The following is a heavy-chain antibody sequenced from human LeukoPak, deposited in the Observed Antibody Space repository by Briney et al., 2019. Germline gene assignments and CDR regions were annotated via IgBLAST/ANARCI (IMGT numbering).Heavy chain of an antibody. J-gene: IGHJ4*02. CDR2: MNPNSGNT. CDR3: AIELSESGDDYGYR. Sequence: ASVKVSCTASGYTFTSYDINWVRQATGQGLEWMGWMNPNSGNTGYAQKFQGRVTMTRNTSISTAYMELSSLRSEDTAVYYCAIELSESGDDYGYRWGQGTLVTVSS. D-gene: IGHD4-17*01. CDR1: GYTFTSYD. V-gene: IGHV1-8*01.